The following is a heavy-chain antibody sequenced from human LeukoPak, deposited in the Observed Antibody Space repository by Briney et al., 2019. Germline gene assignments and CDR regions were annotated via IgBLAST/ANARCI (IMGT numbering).Heavy chain of an antibody. Sequence: ASLKVSCKASGYTFTNYYISWVRQAPGRGLEWMGWISTYSGETNYAESLQGRVTMTTDTSTGTAYMELRSLSSDDTAVYYCARLPPAEGQWLAPYFDYWGQGTLVTVSS. CDR3: ARLPPAEGQWLAPYFDY. CDR2: ISTYSGET. J-gene: IGHJ4*02. CDR1: GYTFTNYY. D-gene: IGHD6-19*01. V-gene: IGHV1-18*01.